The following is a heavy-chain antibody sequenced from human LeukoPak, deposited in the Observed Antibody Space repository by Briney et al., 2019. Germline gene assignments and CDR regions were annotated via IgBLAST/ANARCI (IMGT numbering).Heavy chain of an antibody. CDR1: GFTFSSYA. V-gene: IGHV3-73*01. D-gene: IGHD2-15*01. CDR2: IRSKANSYAT. J-gene: IGHJ4*02. Sequence: GGSLRLSCAASGFTFSSYAMSWVRQASGKGLEWVGRIRSKANSYATAYAASVKGRFTISRDDSKNTAYLQMNSLKTEDTAVYYCTRHERITAGGRDYYFDYWGQGTLVTVSS. CDR3: TRHERITAGGRDYYFDY.